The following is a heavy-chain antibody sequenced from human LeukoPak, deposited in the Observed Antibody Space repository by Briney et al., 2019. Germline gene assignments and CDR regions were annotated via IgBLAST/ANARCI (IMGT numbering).Heavy chain of an antibody. V-gene: IGHV3-30*18. D-gene: IGHD3-16*01. Sequence: GGSLRLSCAASGFTFSSYGMHWVRQAPGKGLEWVAVISYDGTNRYYTDSVKGRFTISRDNSKNTLFLQMNSLRAEDTAVYYCAKDWLTLDYWGQGTLVTVSS. CDR3: AKDWLTLDY. CDR1: GFTFSSYG. CDR2: ISYDGTNR. J-gene: IGHJ4*02.